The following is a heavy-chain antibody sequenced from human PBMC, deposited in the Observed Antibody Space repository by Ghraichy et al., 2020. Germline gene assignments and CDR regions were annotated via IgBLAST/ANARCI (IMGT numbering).Heavy chain of an antibody. CDR2: INSDGSIT. Sequence: LSLTCAASGFTLRSHWMHCVRQAPGEGPVWVSRINSDGSITNYADSVKGRFTISRDNAKDTLYLQMNSLRADDTAVYYCVTDIATAGNWFETWGQGTLVTVSS. J-gene: IGHJ5*02. D-gene: IGHD6-13*01. CDR1: GFTLRSHW. CDR3: VTDIATAGNWFET. V-gene: IGHV3-74*01.